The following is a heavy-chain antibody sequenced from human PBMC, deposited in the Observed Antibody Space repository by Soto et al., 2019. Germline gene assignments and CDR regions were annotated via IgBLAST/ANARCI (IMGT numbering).Heavy chain of an antibody. Sequence: QVQLQESGPGLVKPSETLSLTCTVSGGSISSYYWSWIRQPAGKGLEGIGRIYTSGSTNYNPSLKSRVTMSVDTSKKQFSLKLSSVTAADTAVYYCARDNDFWSGYYSGGWFDPWGQGTLVTVSS. J-gene: IGHJ5*02. D-gene: IGHD3-3*01. CDR2: IYTSGST. CDR3: ARDNDFWSGYYSGGWFDP. V-gene: IGHV4-4*07. CDR1: GGSISSYY.